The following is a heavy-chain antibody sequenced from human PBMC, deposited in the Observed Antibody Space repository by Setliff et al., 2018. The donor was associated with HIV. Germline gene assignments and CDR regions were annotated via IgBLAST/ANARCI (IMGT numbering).Heavy chain of an antibody. Sequence: GESLKISCAASGFTFGSQWMHWVRQAPGKGLVWVSRISPDGSVINYAGSVKGRFTISRDNAKNTLYLQMNGLRAEDTAVYYCVSGIVGASVFNYWGQGTQVTVSS. D-gene: IGHD1-26*01. CDR2: ISPDGSVI. J-gene: IGHJ4*02. V-gene: IGHV3-74*01. CDR3: VSGIVGASVFNY. CDR1: GFTFGSQW.